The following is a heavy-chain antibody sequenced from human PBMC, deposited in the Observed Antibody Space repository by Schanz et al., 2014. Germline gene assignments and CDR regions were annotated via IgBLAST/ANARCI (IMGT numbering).Heavy chain of an antibody. V-gene: IGHV3-48*01. CDR2: ISSSSSTI. Sequence: DVQLLESGGGLVQPGGSLRLSCAASGFTFSSYAMNWVRQAPGKGLEWVAYISSSSSTIHYADSVKGRFTISRDNAKNSLYLQMDSLRAEDTAVYYCARDLPRTFLFDYWGQGTLXTVSS. CDR3: ARDLPRTFLFDY. J-gene: IGHJ4*02. CDR1: GFTFSSYA.